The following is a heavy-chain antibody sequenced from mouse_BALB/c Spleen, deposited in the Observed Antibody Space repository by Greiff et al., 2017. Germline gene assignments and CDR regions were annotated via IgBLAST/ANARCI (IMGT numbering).Heavy chain of an antibody. CDR3: ARDPLYDGYFY. D-gene: IGHD2-3*01. J-gene: IGHJ2*01. CDR2: ISYDGSN. CDR1: GYSITSGYY. Sequence: EVQRVESGPGLVKPSQSLSLTCSVTGYSITSGYYWNWIRQFPGNKLEWMGYISYDGSNNYNPSLKNRISITRDTSKNQFFLKLNSVTTEDTATYYCARDPLYDGYFYWGQGTTLTVSS. V-gene: IGHV3-6*02.